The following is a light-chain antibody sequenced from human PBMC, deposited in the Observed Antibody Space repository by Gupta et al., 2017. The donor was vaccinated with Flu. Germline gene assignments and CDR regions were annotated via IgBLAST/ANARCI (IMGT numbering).Light chain of an antibody. CDR2: GAS. Sequence: VLTQSPAALSVSPGQSATLSCRASQGVGDNLAWYQEKPGQAPRLLIYGASTRATGVPARFSGSGYGTDFTLTINNRQSDDFAIYYCQQYDDWPPWTFGQGTMIEIK. V-gene: IGKV3-15*01. CDR1: QGVGDN. CDR3: QQYDDWPPWT. J-gene: IGKJ1*01.